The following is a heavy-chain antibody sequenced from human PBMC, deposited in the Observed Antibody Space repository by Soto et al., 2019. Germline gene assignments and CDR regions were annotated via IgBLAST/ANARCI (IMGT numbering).Heavy chain of an antibody. Sequence: GGSLRLSCAASGFTFSSYGMHWVRQAPGKGLEWVAVISYDGTSKYYADSVKGRFTISRDNCKNTLYLPMPRLRPPDTVVYSCPLIRTSAAFAIWGQGTKVT. V-gene: IGHV3-30*03. CDR2: ISYDGTSK. CDR3: PLIRTSAAFAI. J-gene: IGHJ3*02. CDR1: GFTFSSYG.